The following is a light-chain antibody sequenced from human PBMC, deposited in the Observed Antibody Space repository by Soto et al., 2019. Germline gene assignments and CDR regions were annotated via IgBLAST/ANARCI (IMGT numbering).Light chain of an antibody. V-gene: IGKV1-5*01. Sequence: DIPVTQSPSNLSPSFGDISPVTCRASQKIRNLLAWYQQKPGRAPKPLIFDASTLRTGVPSRFSGSGSGSEFNFTSTGLQPDDFATYFCQKLDTEATFGHGTRM. CDR1: QKIRNL. J-gene: IGKJ5*01. CDR3: QKLDTEAT. CDR2: DAS.